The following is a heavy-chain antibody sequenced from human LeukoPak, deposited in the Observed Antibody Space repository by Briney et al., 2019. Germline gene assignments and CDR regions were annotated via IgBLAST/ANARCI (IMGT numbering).Heavy chain of an antibody. CDR2: ISSSSSYI. Sequence: GGSLRLSCAASGFTFSSYSMNWVRQAPWKGLEWVSSISSSSSYIYYADSVKGRFTISRDNAKNSLYLQMNSLRAEDTAVYYCARAGSLLNNYDYWGQGTLVTVSS. V-gene: IGHV3-21*01. CDR1: GFTFSSYS. J-gene: IGHJ4*02. D-gene: IGHD2-15*01. CDR3: ARAGSLLNNYDY.